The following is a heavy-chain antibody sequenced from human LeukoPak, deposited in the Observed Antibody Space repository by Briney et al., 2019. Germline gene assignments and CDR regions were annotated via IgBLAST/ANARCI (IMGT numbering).Heavy chain of an antibody. D-gene: IGHD2-15*01. V-gene: IGHV3-74*01. J-gene: IGHJ4*02. Sequence: GGSLRLSCAASGFTLSSYWLHWVRQAPGEGLVWVSQIGLDGNITPYADSVKGRFTISRDNSKNTLYLQINALKAEDTAVYYCARGCSAVRCPADYWGQGSLVTVSS. CDR2: IGLDGNIT. CDR3: ARGCSAVRCPADY. CDR1: GFTLSSYW.